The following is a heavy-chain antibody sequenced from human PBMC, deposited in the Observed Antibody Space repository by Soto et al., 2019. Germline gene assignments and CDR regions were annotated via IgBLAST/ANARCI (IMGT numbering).Heavy chain of an antibody. CDR3: AHRRGSSWYPSRYYFDY. J-gene: IGHJ4*02. V-gene: IGHV2-5*01. Sequence: FGPMLVNPTQILTLTCTLSGFSLSTSGEGVGWIRQPPGKALEWRALIYWNDDKRYSPSLKSRLTSSKDTSKNQVVRTRTNMDPVDTATYYCAHRRGSSWYPSRYYFDYWGQGTLVTVSS. CDR2: IYWNDDK. D-gene: IGHD6-13*01. CDR1: GFSLSTSGEG.